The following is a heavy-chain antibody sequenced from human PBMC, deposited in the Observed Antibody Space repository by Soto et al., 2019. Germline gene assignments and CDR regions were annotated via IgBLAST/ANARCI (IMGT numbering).Heavy chain of an antibody. D-gene: IGHD3-10*01. J-gene: IGHJ5*02. Sequence: PGWSLRLSCASSVFTFSSYAMHWVRQAPGKGLEWVAVISYDGSNKYYADSVKGRFTISRDNSKNTLYLQMNSLRAEDTAVYYCARGHYYGSGSYRAPNWFDPWGQGTLVTVS. CDR3: ARGHYYGSGSYRAPNWFDP. V-gene: IGHV3-30-3*01. CDR1: VFTFSSYA. CDR2: ISYDGSNK.